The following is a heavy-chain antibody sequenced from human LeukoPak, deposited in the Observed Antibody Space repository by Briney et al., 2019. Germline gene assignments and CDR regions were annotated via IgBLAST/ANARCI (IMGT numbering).Heavy chain of an antibody. V-gene: IGHV4-4*07. J-gene: IGHJ4*02. CDR2: IYTSGST. CDR3: ARGSILEWSYYFDY. D-gene: IGHD3-3*01. CDR1: GGSISSYY. Sequence: SETLSLTCTVSGGSISSYYWSWIRQPAGKGLEWIGRIYTSGSTNYNPSLKSRVTISVDTSKNQFSLKLSSVTAADTAVYYCARGSILEWSYYFDYWGQGTLVTVSS.